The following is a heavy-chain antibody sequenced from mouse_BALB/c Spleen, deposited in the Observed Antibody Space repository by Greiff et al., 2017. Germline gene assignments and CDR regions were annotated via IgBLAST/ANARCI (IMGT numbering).Heavy chain of an antibody. CDR2: INSNGGST. Sequence: EVQVVESGGGLVQPGGSLKLSCAASGFTFSSYGMSWVRQTPDKRLELVATINSNGGSTYYPDSVKGRFTISRDNAKNTLYLQMSSLKSEDTAMYYCARDKDYRYPYAMDYWGQGTSVTVSS. CDR3: ARDKDYRYPYAMDY. D-gene: IGHD2-14*01. V-gene: IGHV5-6-3*01. CDR1: GFTFSSYG. J-gene: IGHJ4*01.